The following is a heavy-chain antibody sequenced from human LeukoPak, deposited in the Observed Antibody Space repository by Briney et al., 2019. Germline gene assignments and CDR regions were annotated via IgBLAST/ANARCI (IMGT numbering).Heavy chain of an antibody. V-gene: IGHV3-23*01. CDR1: GFTFSSYA. J-gene: IGHJ6*02. D-gene: IGHD6-13*01. CDR3: AKDSGHSWEEYYYYGMDV. Sequence: GGSLRLSCAASGFTFSSYAMSWVRQAPGKGLEWVSAISGSGGSTYYADSVKGRFTISRDNSKNTLYLQMNSLRAEDTAVYYCAKDSGHSWEEYYYYGMDVWGQGTTVTVSS. CDR2: ISGSGGST.